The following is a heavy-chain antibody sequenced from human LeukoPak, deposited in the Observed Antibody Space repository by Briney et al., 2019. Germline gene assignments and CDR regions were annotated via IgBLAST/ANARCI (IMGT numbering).Heavy chain of an antibody. CDR1: GYRFTSYW. CDR3: ARLPNVLLWFGESSPGAFDI. Sequence: GASLKISCKGSGYRFTSYWIGWVRQMPGKGLEWMGIIYPGDSDTRNGPSFQGQVTISADKSISTAYLQWSSLKASDTAMYYCARLPNVLLWFGESSPGAFDIWGQGTMVTVSS. D-gene: IGHD3-10*01. CDR2: IYPGDSDT. V-gene: IGHV5-51*01. J-gene: IGHJ3*02.